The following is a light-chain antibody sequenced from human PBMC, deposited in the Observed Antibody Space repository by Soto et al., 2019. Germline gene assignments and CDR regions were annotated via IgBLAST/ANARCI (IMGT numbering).Light chain of an antibody. CDR3: QQYYCYPPT. CDR1: QGISSY. Sequence: AIRMTQSPSSFSASTGDRVTITCRASQGISSYLAWYQQKPGKAPKLLIYAASTLQSGVPSRFSGSGSGTDFTLIISCMQPADLATYYCQQYYCYPPTFGQGTKVEIK. V-gene: IGKV1-8*01. CDR2: AAS. J-gene: IGKJ1*01.